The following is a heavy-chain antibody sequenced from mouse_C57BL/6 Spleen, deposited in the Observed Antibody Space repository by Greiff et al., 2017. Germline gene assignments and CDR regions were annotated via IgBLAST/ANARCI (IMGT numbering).Heavy chain of an antibody. Sequence: EVQGVESGPELVKPGASVKIPCKASGYTFNDYNMDRVKQSHGKSLERLGDINSNNGGTIYNQKFKGKGTLSIDQTSCTAYMELRSLTSEDTAVYYCARSYGNYEDYAMDYWGQGTSVTVCS. CDR1: GYTFNDYN. J-gene: IGHJ4*01. V-gene: IGHV1-18*01. CDR3: ARSYGNYEDYAMDY. CDR2: INSNNGGT. D-gene: IGHD2-1*01.